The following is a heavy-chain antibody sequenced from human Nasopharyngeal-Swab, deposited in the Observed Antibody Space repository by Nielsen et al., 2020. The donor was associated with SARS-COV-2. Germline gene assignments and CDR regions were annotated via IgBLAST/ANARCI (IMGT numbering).Heavy chain of an antibody. D-gene: IGHD1-26*01. V-gene: IGHV3-23*01. CDR3: AKGYSGSYYALYYYYYMDV. CDR2: ISGSGGST. J-gene: IGHJ6*03. CDR1: GFTFSSYA. Sequence: LKISCAASGFTFSSYAMSWVRQAPGKGLEWVSAISGSGGSTYYADSVKGRFTISRDNSKNTLYLQMNSLRAEDTAVYYCAKGYSGSYYALYYYYYMDVWGKGTTVTVSS.